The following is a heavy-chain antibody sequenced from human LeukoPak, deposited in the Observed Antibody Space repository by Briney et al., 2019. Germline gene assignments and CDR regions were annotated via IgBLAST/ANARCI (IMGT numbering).Heavy chain of an antibody. CDR3: SRDLGTGRPHDF. CDR2: ISYDGNNK. J-gene: IGHJ4*02. D-gene: IGHD3/OR15-3a*01. CDR1: GFTFSSYW. V-gene: IGHV3-30*03. Sequence: GGSLRLSCAASGFTFSSYWMSWVRQAPGKGLEWVALISYDGNNKYYADSVKGRFTISRDNARDSLYLQMNSLRAEDTALYYCSRDLGTGRPHDFWGQGTLVTVSS.